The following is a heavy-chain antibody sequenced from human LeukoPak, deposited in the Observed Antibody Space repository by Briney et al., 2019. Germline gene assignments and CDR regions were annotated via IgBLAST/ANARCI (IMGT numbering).Heavy chain of an antibody. CDR3: ARVGSSWYVSDY. CDR1: GGTFNSYA. Sequence: ASVKVSCKASGGTFNSYAISWVRQAPGQGLEWMGGIIPIFGTANYARKFQGRVTITADASTTTAYMEVSSLRSEDTAVYYCARVGSSWYVSDYWGQGTLVTVSS. V-gene: IGHV1-69*01. D-gene: IGHD6-13*01. J-gene: IGHJ4*02. CDR2: IIPIFGTA.